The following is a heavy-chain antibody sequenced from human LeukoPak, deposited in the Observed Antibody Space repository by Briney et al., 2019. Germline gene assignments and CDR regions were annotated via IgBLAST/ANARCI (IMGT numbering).Heavy chain of an antibody. CDR1: CVSIGSHY. CDR2: VYNSGTT. Sequence: SETLSLTRTVSCVSIGSHYWSWIRQSPGKGLEWIGCVYNSGTTVYNPSLTGRVTISVDTSKKQYSLNLRSVTAADAAVYYCARDAYWGQGILVTVSS. CDR3: ARDAY. J-gene: IGHJ4*02. V-gene: IGHV4-59*11.